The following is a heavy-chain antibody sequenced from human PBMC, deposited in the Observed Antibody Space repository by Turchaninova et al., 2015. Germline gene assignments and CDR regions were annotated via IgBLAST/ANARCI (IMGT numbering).Heavy chain of an antibody. V-gene: IGHV4-39*01. Sequence: LQLQESGPGLGTPSETLSLTCTVSGGPITSGDYSRDWLRQPPGKGLEWIGSLYYTGSAYYNPSLKSRVTISVDRSKTQLSLLVTSVTAADTAVYYCVRHYSAVTTSWYVGVWGRGTLVTVSS. D-gene: IGHD4-17*01. J-gene: IGHJ2*01. CDR3: VRHYSAVTTSWYVGV. CDR2: LYYTGSA. CDR1: GGPITSGDYS.